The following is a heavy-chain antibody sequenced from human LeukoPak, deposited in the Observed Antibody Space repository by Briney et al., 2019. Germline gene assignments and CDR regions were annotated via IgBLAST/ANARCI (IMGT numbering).Heavy chain of an antibody. D-gene: IGHD1-26*01. CDR1: GFTFSSYA. CDR2: ISGSGGST. J-gene: IGHJ4*02. V-gene: IGHV3-23*01. CDR3: AKDFLRPGSNLPKTYFDY. Sequence: GGSLRLSCAASGFTFSSYAMSWVRQAPGKGLEWVSAISGSGGSTYYADSVKGRFTISRDNSKNTLYLQMNSLRAEDTAVYYCAKDFLRPGSNLPKTYFDYWGQGTLSPSPQ.